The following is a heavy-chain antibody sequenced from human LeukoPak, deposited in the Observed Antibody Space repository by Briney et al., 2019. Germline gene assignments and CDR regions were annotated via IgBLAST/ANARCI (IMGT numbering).Heavy chain of an antibody. D-gene: IGHD6-13*01. CDR3: AAGVAAAGPFDY. Sequence: ASVKVSCKVSGYTLTELSMHWVRQAHGKGLERKGSFDPEDGETIYAQKFQGRVNMTEDTSTDTAYMELSSLRSEDTAGYYCAAGVAAAGPFDYWGQGTLVTVSS. J-gene: IGHJ4*02. CDR2: FDPEDGET. V-gene: IGHV1-24*01. CDR1: GYTLTELS.